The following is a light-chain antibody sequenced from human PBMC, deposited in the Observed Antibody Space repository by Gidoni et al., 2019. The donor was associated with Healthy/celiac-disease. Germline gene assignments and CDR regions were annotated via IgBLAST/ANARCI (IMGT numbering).Light chain of an antibody. CDR1: KSVSSY. CDR2: DAA. V-gene: IGKV3-11*01. CDR3: QQRSNWLT. J-gene: IGKJ4*01. Sequence: EIVLTQSPATLSLFPGERATLSCSASKSVSSYLAWYQQKHGQAPRLLVYDAANRATVIPARFSGSGSGTDFTLTISSLEPEDFAVYYCQQRSNWLTFGGGTKVEIK.